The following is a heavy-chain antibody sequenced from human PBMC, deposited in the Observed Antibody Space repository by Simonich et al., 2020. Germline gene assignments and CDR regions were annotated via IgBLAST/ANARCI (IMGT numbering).Heavy chain of an antibody. V-gene: IGHV3-23*01. D-gene: IGHD1-26*01. CDR3: AKDSSLVGATAWFDP. J-gene: IGHJ5*02. CDR2: NSGSGVST. Sequence: EVQLLESGGGLVQPGGSLRLSCAASGFTFSSYAMRWVRRAPGKGVGWVAANSGSGVSTYYADSGKGRFTISRDNSKNTLYLQMNSLRAEDTAVYYCAKDSSLVGATAWFDPWGQGTLVTVSS. CDR1: GFTFSSYA.